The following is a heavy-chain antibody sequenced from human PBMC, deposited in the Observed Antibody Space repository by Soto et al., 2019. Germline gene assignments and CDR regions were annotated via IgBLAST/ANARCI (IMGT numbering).Heavy chain of an antibody. Sequence: PSETLSLTCTVSGGSISSGDYYWSWIRQPPGKGLEWIGYIYYSGSTYYNPSLKSRVTISVDTSKNQFSLKLSSVTAADTAVYYCARDPYDSSGYHTARWGQGTLVTVSS. CDR3: ARDPYDSSGYHTAR. CDR2: IYYSGST. V-gene: IGHV4-30-4*01. CDR1: GGSISSGDYY. D-gene: IGHD3-22*01. J-gene: IGHJ4*02.